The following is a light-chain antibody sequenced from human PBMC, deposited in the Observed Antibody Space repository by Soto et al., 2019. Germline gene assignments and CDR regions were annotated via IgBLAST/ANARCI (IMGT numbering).Light chain of an antibody. V-gene: IGKV3-20*01. CDR3: QQYANSPRT. J-gene: IGKJ1*01. Sequence: KVLTQSPGTLSLSPGERATLSCRASQSVTNNYLAWYQQKPGQAPRLLIYGASIRATGIPDRFSGSGSGTDFTLTINRLEPEDFAIYYCQQYANSPRTFGQGTKVEI. CDR2: GAS. CDR1: QSVTNNY.